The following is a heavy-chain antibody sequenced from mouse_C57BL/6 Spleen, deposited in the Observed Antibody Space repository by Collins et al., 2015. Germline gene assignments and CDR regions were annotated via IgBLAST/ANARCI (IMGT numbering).Heavy chain of an antibody. CDR2: INTYSGVP. CDR3: ARHVVGAMDY. V-gene: IGHV9-3*01. Sequence: QIQLVQSGPELKKPGETVKISCKASGYTFTTYGMSWVKQAPGKGLKWMGWINTYSGVPTYADDFKGRFAFSLETSASTAYLQINNLKNEDMATYFCARHVVGAMDYWGQGTSVTVSS. CDR1: GYTFTTYG. J-gene: IGHJ4*01. D-gene: IGHD1-1*01.